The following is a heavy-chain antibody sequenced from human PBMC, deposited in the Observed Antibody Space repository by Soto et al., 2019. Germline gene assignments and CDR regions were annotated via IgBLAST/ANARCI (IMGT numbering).Heavy chain of an antibody. CDR1: GGSFISYS. Sequence: GASVKVSCKASGGSFISYSFTWVRQAPGQGLEWMGRIIPIQGKANYALKFQDRVTITADRSTRTAYMELRSLRPEDTAVYYCAKSLLFVDHAYMEVWGKGTTVTVSS. J-gene: IGHJ6*03. CDR3: AKSLLFVDHAYMEV. CDR2: IIPIQGKA. D-gene: IGHD2-21*01. V-gene: IGHV1-69*02.